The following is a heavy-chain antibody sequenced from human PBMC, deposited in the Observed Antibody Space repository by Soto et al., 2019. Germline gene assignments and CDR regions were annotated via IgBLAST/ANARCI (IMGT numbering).Heavy chain of an antibody. V-gene: IGHV1-69*01. D-gene: IGHD3-10*01. J-gene: IGHJ5*02. Sequence: QVQLVQSGAEVKKPGSSVKVSCKASRGTFSSYGISWVRQAPGQGLEWMGGILPMFGTANYAQKFQGRVSITADESTTTAYMELSSLRSEDTALYYCARDPVRDSYYNSGGQRTFNWFDPWGQGTLVTVSS. CDR3: ARDPVRDSYYNSGGQRTFNWFDP. CDR2: ILPMFGTA. CDR1: RGTFSSYG.